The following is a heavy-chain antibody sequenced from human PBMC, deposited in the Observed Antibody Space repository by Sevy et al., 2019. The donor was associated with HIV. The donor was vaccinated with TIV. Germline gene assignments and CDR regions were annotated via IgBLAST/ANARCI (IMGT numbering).Heavy chain of an antibody. D-gene: IGHD3-16*01. J-gene: IGHJ4*02. Sequence: ASVKVSCKASGYTFTSYGISWVRQAPGQGLEWMGWISAYNGNTNYAQKLQGRVTMTTDTSTSTAYMELRSLRSDDTAVYYGARVRRGVGGVMYFDYWGQGTLVTVSS. CDR3: ARVRRGVGGVMYFDY. CDR1: GYTFTSYG. CDR2: ISAYNGNT. V-gene: IGHV1-18*01.